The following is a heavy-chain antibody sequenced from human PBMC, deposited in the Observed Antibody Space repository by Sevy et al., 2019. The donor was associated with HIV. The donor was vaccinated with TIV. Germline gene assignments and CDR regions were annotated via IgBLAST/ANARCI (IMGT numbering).Heavy chain of an antibody. J-gene: IGHJ6*03. V-gene: IGHV1-3*04. CDR2: INTDNGNT. CDR1: GFTFTSYA. Sequence: ASVKVSCKASGFTFTSYAMHWVRQAPGQRLEWMGWINTDNGNTKYSQRFRGRVTITRDTSASTAYMDLSSLRSEDTAVYYCARGDYYDSSDDNYYYMDVWGKGTTVTVSS. CDR3: ARGDYYDSSDDNYYYMDV. D-gene: IGHD3-22*01.